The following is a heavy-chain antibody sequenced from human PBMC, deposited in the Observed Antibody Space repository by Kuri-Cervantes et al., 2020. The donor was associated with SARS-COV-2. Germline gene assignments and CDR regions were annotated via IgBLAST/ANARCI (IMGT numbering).Heavy chain of an antibody. CDR3: ARGESAPEGYFDL. V-gene: IGHV1-2*04. Sequence: ASVKVSCKASGYTFTGYYMHWVRQAPGQGLEWMGWINPNSGGTNYAQRFQGWVTMTRDTSTSTAYMELSRLRSDDTAVYYCARGESAPEGYFDLWGRGTLVTVSS. CDR2: INPNSGGT. J-gene: IGHJ2*01. D-gene: IGHD1-14*01. CDR1: GYTFTGYY.